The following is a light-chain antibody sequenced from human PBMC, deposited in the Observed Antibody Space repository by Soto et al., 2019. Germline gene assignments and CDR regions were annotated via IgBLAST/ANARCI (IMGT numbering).Light chain of an antibody. V-gene: IGLV1-40*01. Sequence: QSVLTQPPSVSGAPGQAVTISCSGSSFNIGAGYPVHWYQQLPGTAPKLLVSGNRPSGVPDRFSASKSGASSSLAIPGLQAEDEAEDDSQSYDTSLSRRWVFGGGTKLTVL. CDR3: QSYDTSLSRRWV. CDR2: G. J-gene: IGLJ3*02. CDR1: SFNIGAGYP.